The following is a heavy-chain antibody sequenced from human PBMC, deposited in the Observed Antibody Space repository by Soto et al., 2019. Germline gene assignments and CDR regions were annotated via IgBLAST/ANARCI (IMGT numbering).Heavy chain of an antibody. V-gene: IGHV1-18*01. CDR3: AREYCSSISCYGPDY. CDR2: ISAYSGNT. J-gene: IGHJ4*02. CDR1: SDTFTSYG. Sequence: ASVKVSCKASSDTFTSYGISWVRQAPGQGLEWMGWISAYSGNTKYAQNLQGRVTMTSDTSTSTAYMELRSLRSGDTAVYYCAREYCSSISCYGPDYSGQGTLVTVSS. D-gene: IGHD2-2*01.